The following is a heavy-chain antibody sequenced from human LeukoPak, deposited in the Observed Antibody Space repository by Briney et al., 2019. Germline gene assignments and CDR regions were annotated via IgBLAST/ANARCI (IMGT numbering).Heavy chain of an antibody. V-gene: IGHV4-59*01. J-gene: IGHJ3*02. CDR2: IYYSGST. CDR3: ARVRRPPPNYGDAGNDAFDI. D-gene: IGHD4-17*01. CDR1: GGSISSYY. Sequence: SETLSLTCTVSGGSISSYYWSWIRQPPGKGLEWIGYIYYSGSTNYNPSLKSRVTISIDTSKNQFSLRLRSVTTADSAVYYCARVRRPPPNYGDAGNDAFDIWGQGTVVTVSS.